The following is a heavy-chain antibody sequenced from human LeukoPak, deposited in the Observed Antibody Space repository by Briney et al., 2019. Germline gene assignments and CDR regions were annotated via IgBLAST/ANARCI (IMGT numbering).Heavy chain of an antibody. CDR2: IKQDGSEK. D-gene: IGHD6-25*01. CDR3: ARSGVPYYYYYMDV. V-gene: IGHV3-7*01. Sequence: GSLRLSCAASGFTFGSYWMSWVRQAPGKGLEWVANIKQDGSEKYYVDSVKGRFTISRDNAKNSLYLQMNSLRAEDTAVYYCARSGVPYYYYYMDVWGKGTTVTVSS. CDR1: GFTFGSYW. J-gene: IGHJ6*03.